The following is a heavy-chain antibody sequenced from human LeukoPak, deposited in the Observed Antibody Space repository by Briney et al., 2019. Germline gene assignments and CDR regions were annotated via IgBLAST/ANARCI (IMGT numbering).Heavy chain of an antibody. CDR3: ARAPRNSSTMLDY. Sequence: ASVKVSCKASGYTFTSYWIQWVRQAPGQGLEWMGLINPDGGSTAYAHRFQGRFIMTRDTSTSTAYMDFSSLRSEDTAVYHCARAPRNSSTMLDYWGQGTLVTVSS. J-gene: IGHJ4*02. D-gene: IGHD1-14*01. CDR2: INPDGGST. V-gene: IGHV1-46*01. CDR1: GYTFTSYW.